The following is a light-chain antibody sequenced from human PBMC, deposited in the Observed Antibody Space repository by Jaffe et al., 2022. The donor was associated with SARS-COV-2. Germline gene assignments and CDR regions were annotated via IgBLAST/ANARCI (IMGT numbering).Light chain of an antibody. CDR3: QSADSSGTYPEV. V-gene: IGLV3-25*03. CDR1: ALSKQY. CDR2: KDS. J-gene: IGLJ3*02. Sequence: SYELTQPPSVSVSPGQTARITCSGDALSKQYAYWYQQKPGQAPVLVIYKDSERPSGIPERFSGSSSGTTVTLTISGVQAEDEADYYCQSADSSGTYPEVFGGGTHLTVL.